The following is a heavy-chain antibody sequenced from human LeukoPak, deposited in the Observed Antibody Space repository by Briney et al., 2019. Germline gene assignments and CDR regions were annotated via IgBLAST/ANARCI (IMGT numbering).Heavy chain of an antibody. V-gene: IGHV3-7*03. Sequence: GGSLRLSCAASGSTFSSYWMSWVRQAPGKGLEWVANIKQDGSEKYYVDSVKGRFTISRDNAKNSLYLQMNSLRAEDTAVYYCARDLPTYDFWSGYYQDGYWFDPWGQGTLVTVSS. J-gene: IGHJ5*02. CDR2: IKQDGSEK. CDR3: ARDLPTYDFWSGYYQDGYWFDP. D-gene: IGHD3-3*01. CDR1: GSTFSSYW.